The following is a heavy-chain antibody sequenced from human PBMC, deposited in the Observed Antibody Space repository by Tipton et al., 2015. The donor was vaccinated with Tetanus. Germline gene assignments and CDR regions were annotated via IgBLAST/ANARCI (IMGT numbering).Heavy chain of an antibody. Sequence: RSLRLSCAASGFTFSSYGMHWVRQAPGKGLEWVAVISYDGSNKYYADSVKGRFTISRDNSKNTLYLQMNSLRAEDTAVYYCAIDRCSGGSCCLDDWGQGTLVTVSS. CDR1: GFTFSSYG. D-gene: IGHD2-15*01. V-gene: IGHV3-30*03. J-gene: IGHJ4*02. CDR3: AIDRCSGGSCCLDD. CDR2: ISYDGSNK.